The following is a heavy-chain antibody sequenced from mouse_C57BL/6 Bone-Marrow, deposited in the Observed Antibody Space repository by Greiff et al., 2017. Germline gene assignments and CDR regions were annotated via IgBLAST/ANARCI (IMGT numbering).Heavy chain of an antibody. CDR1: GYTFTSYW. CDR2: IYPSDSET. Sequence: QVQLQQPGAELVRPGSSVKLSCKASGYTFTSYWMDWVKQRPGQGLEWIGNIYPSDSETHYNQKFKDKATLTVDKSSSTAYMQLRSLTSEDSAVYYCAREAYYSDYSAMDYWGQETSVTVSS. D-gene: IGHD2-5*01. J-gene: IGHJ4*01. V-gene: IGHV1-61*01. CDR3: AREAYYSDYSAMDY.